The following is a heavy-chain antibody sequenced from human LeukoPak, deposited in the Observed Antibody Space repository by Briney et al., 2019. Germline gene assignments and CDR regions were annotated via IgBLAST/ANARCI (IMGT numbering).Heavy chain of an antibody. D-gene: IGHD2-15*01. V-gene: IGHV4-39*01. Sequence: SETLSLTCTVSGGSLSSSSYYWGWIRQPPGKGLEWIGSIYYSGSTYYNPSLKSRVTISVDTSKNQFSLKLSSVTAADTAVYYCARSLRGSAWDWGQGTLVTVSS. CDR2: IYYSGST. CDR1: GGSLSSSSYY. CDR3: ARSLRGSAWD. J-gene: IGHJ4*02.